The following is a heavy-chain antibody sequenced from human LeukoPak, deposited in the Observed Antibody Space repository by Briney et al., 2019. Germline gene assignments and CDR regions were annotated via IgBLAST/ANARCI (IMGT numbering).Heavy chain of an antibody. J-gene: IGHJ3*02. V-gene: IGHV1-2*02. CDR3: AGSIRYLDWLFAFDI. CDR1: GYTFTGYY. CDR2: INPNSGGT. D-gene: IGHD3-9*01. Sequence: ASVKVSCKASGYTFTGYYLYWVRQAPGQGLEWMGWINPNSGGTNYAQKFQGSVTMTRDTSISTAYMELSRLRFDDTAVYYCAGSIRYLDWLFAFDIWGQGTMVTVSS.